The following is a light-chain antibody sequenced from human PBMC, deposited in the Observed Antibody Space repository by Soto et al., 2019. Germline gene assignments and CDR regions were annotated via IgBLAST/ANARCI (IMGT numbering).Light chain of an antibody. CDR1: QSISGS. J-gene: IGKJ1*01. CDR2: HAS. V-gene: IGKV3-15*01. Sequence: EIVLTQSPATLSVSPGERATLSCKASQSISGSLAWYQQQPGQAPRLLIYHASTRAAGIPARFSGSGSGTEFTLTISSLQSEDFAVYYCQQYYNWPPGTFGQGTKVEIK. CDR3: QQYYNWPPGT.